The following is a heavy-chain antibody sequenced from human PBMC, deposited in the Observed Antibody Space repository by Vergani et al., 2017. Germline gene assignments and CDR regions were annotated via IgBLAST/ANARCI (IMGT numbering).Heavy chain of an antibody. V-gene: IGHV4-39*02. CDR2: IFYTGTS. Sequence: QLQLQESGPGLLKPSETLSLTCSVSGTSISGSSDHWGWIRQPPGKGLEWIGSIFYTGTSYYNPSLESRSTNSVDTSKNQFSLKLKSVTAADTAVYYCGRECWGAGGYRFDHWGQGTLVSVSS. CDR1: GTSISGSSDH. D-gene: IGHD5-18*01. CDR3: GRECWGAGGYRFDH. J-gene: IGHJ4*02.